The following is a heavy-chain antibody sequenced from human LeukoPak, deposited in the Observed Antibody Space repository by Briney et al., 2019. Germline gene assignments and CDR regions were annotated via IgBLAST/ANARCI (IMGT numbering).Heavy chain of an antibody. CDR1: GYTFTGYY. J-gene: IGHJ4*02. D-gene: IGHD2-2*01. CDR3: ARSRYCSSTSCYSFDY. V-gene: IGHV1-2*02. CDR2: INPNSGGT. Sequence: GASVKVSCKASGYTFTGYYMHWVRQAPGQGLEWMGWINPNSGGTNYAQKFQGRVTVTRDTSISTAYMELSRLRSDDTAVYYCARSRYCSSTSCYSFDYWGQGTLVTVSS.